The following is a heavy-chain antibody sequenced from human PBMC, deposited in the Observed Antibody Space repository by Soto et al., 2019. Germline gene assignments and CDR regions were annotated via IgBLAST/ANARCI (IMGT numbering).Heavy chain of an antibody. D-gene: IGHD3-10*01. CDR1: GYTFTAYF. CDR2: INPNSGAT. V-gene: IGHV1-2*02. J-gene: IGHJ5*02. CDR3: ARGGGTILAPLP. Sequence: ASVKVSCKASGYTFTAYFIHWVRQAPGQGLEWMGWINPNSGATKYAQKFQGRVTLTRDTSINTAYMEMNILRSDDTAVYYCARGGGTILAPLPWGQGTLVTVSS.